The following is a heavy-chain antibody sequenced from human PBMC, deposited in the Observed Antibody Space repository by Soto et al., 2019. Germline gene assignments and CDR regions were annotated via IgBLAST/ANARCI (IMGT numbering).Heavy chain of an antibody. CDR1: GFTFTDYA. CDR3: AREMPRGGILGAEPFDY. D-gene: IGHD1-26*01. CDR2: ICADGEKS. Sequence: DVQLLESGGGFIQPGGSLRLSCAASGFTFTDYALSWVRQAPGQGLEWVAGICADGEKSLHADSVKGRFTISRDNSKNTINLHMTSLRDEDTAVYFCAREMPRGGILGAEPFDYWGQGTLVTVSS. J-gene: IGHJ4*02. V-gene: IGHV3-23*01.